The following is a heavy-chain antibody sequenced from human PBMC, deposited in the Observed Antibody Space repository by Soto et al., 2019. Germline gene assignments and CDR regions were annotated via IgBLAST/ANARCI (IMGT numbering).Heavy chain of an antibody. D-gene: IGHD3-3*01. CDR2: ISGSGGST. V-gene: IGHV3-23*01. CDR3: AKALHYDYLFDY. CDR1: GFTFSSYA. J-gene: IGHJ4*02. Sequence: LRLSCAASGFTFSSYAMSWVRQAPGKGLEWVSAISGSGGSTYYADSVKGRFTISRDNSKNTLYLQMNSLRAEDTAVYYCAKALHYDYLFDYWGQGTLVTVSS.